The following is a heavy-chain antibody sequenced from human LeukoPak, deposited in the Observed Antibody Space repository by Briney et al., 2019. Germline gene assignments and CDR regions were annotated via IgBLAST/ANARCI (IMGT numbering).Heavy chain of an antibody. D-gene: IGHD5-12*01. V-gene: IGHV1-46*01. Sequence: ASVKVSCKASGYTFTSYYMHWVRQAPGQGLEWMGIINPSGGSTSYAQRFQGRVTMTRDMSTSTVYMELSSLRSEDTAVYYCARVDKGASLGGYFDYWGQGTLVTVSS. CDR2: INPSGGST. CDR3: ARVDKGASLGGYFDY. CDR1: GYTFTSYY. J-gene: IGHJ4*02.